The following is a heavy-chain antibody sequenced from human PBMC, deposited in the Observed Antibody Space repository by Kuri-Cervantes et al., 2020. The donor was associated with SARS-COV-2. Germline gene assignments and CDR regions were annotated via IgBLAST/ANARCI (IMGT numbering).Heavy chain of an antibody. CDR2: IYHSGST. V-gene: IGHV4-38-2*01. D-gene: IGHD6-19*01. Sequence: SETLSLTCAVSGYSISGGYYWGWIRQPPGKGLEWIGSIYHSGSTYYNPSLKSRVTISADTSKNQFSLKLSSVTAADTAVYYCARMSYTGWYYFDYWGQGTLVTVSS. CDR1: GYSISGGYY. J-gene: IGHJ4*02. CDR3: ARMSYTGWYYFDY.